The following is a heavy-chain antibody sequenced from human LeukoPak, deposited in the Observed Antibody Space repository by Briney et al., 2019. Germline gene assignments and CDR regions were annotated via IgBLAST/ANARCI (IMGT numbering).Heavy chain of an antibody. CDR3: ARADGYNYAIDY. Sequence: PSDTLSLTCTVSGGSMSSYHWSGIRQPPGKGLEWIGYIYCSGSTNYTPPLKSRVTISVDTSKNHFSLKLSSVTAADTAVYYCARADGYNYAIDYWGQGTLVTVSS. V-gene: IGHV4-59*07. CDR1: GGSMSSYH. D-gene: IGHD5-24*01. J-gene: IGHJ4*02. CDR2: IYCSGST.